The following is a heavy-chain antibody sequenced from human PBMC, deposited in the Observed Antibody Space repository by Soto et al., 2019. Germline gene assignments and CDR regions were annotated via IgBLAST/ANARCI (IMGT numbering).Heavy chain of an antibody. CDR3: ARVTVVVVAATPLRPEYHYYMDV. V-gene: IGHV4-59*01. J-gene: IGHJ6*03. CDR2: IYYSGST. CDR1: GGSISSYY. D-gene: IGHD2-15*01. Sequence: SETLSLTCTVSGGSISSYYWSWIRQPPGKGLEWIGYIYYSGSTNYNPSLKSRVTISVDTSKNQFSLKLSSVTAADTAVYYCARVTVVVVAATPLRPEYHYYMDVWGKGTTVTVSS.